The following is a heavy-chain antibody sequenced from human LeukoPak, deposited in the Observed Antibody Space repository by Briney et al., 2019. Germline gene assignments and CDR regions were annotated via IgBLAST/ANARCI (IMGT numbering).Heavy chain of an antibody. V-gene: IGHV1-69*05. CDR2: IIPIFGTA. D-gene: IGHD4-11*01. CDR1: GGTFSSYA. Sequence: GASVKVSCKASGGTFSSYAISWVRQAPGQGLEWMGGIIPIFGTANYAQKFQGRVTITTDESTSTAYMELSSLRSEDTAVYYCARGHRYSNLLGYYYYMDVWGKGTTVTVSS. J-gene: IGHJ6*03. CDR3: ARGHRYSNLLGYYYYMDV.